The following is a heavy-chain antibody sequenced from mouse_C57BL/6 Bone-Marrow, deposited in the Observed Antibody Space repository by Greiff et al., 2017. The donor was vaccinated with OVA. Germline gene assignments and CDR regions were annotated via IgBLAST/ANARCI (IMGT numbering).Heavy chain of an antibody. CDR1: GYTFTSYW. J-gene: IGHJ3*01. CDR2: INPSSGYT. CDR3: AIWDWLAWFAY. Sequence: VKVVESGAELAKPGASVKLSCKASGYTFTSYWLHWVKQRPGQGLEWIGYINPSSGYTKYNQKFKDKATLTADKSSSTAYMQRSSLTDEYSAVYYCAIWDWLAWFAYWGQGTLVTVSA. V-gene: IGHV1-7*01. D-gene: IGHD4-1*01.